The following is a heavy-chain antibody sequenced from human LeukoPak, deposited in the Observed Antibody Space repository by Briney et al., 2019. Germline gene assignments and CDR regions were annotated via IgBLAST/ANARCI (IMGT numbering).Heavy chain of an antibody. Sequence: GGSLRLSCAASGFTFDDYGMSWVRQAPGKGLEWVSGINWNGGSTGYADSVKGRFTISRDNAKNSLYLQMSSLRAEDTAVYYCARDRGYSYAYVDYWGQGTLVTVSS. CDR3: ARDRGYSYAYVDY. CDR1: GFTFDDYG. CDR2: INWNGGST. J-gene: IGHJ4*02. V-gene: IGHV3-20*04. D-gene: IGHD5-18*01.